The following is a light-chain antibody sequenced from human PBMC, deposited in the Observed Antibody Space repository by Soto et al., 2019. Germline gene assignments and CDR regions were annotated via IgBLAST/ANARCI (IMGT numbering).Light chain of an antibody. Sequence: ENLFAQSPVPLFLSPVEGATPSFTASQSVSSSYLAWYQQKPGQAPRLLIYGASTRATGIPDRFSGSGSGTDFTLTISRLEPEDFAVYYCQQYGSSPRTFGGGTKVDI. V-gene: IGKV3-20*01. CDR1: QSVSSSY. J-gene: IGKJ4*01. CDR2: GAS. CDR3: QQYGSSPRT.